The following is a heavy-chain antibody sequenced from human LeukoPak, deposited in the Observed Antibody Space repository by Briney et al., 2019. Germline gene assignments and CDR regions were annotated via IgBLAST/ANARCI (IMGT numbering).Heavy chain of an antibody. CDR2: FDPEDGET. CDR3: ATSFYSSGWGRFDY. J-gene: IGHJ4*02. Sequence: ASVKVSCKVSGYTLTELSMHWVRQAPGKGLEWMGGFDPEDGETIYAQKFQGRVTMTEDTSTDTAYMELSSLRSEDTAVYYCATSFYSSGWGRFDYWGQGTLVTVSS. CDR1: GYTLTELS. V-gene: IGHV1-24*01. D-gene: IGHD6-19*01.